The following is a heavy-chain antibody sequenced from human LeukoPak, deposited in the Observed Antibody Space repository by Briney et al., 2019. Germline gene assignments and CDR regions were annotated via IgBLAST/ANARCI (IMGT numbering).Heavy chain of an antibody. J-gene: IGHJ1*01. V-gene: IGHV3-74*03. CDR2: ISSDGTST. D-gene: IGHD4-11*01. Sequence: GGSLRLSCAASGFIFNRYWMHWVRQAPGKGLVWVSLISSDGTSTKYADSVKGRFTISRDNAKNSLYLQMNSLGVDDTAVYYCGTYSINNAREFQYWGQGTLVTVPS. CDR3: GTYSINNAREFQY. CDR1: GFIFNRYW.